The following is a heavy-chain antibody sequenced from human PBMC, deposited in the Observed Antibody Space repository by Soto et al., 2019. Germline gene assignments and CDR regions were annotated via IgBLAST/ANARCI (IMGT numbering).Heavy chain of an antibody. CDR3: ARRNSDYSSVWSDAFDI. CDR2: ISYDGSSK. CDR1: GFTFSSYA. D-gene: IGHD6-19*01. V-gene: IGHV3-30-3*01. Sequence: QVQLVESGGGVVQPGRSLRLSCAASGFTFSSYAMHWVRQAPGKGPEWVAVISYDGSSKTYADSVKGQFTISRDNSKNSLFLQMNNLRPEDTAVYYCARRNSDYSSVWSDAFDIWGQGTMVTGSS. J-gene: IGHJ3*02.